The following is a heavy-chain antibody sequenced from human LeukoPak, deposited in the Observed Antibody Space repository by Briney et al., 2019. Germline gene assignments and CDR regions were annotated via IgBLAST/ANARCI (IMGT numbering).Heavy chain of an antibody. CDR1: GGSISGYY. CDR2: IYYSGST. D-gene: IGHD2-21*02. Sequence: SETLSLTCTVSGGSISGYYWSWIRQPPGKGLEWIAYIYYSGSTNYNPSLKSRVTISVDTSKKQFSLKLSSVTAADTAVYYSARVAYCGGDCYSFDYWGQGTLVTVSS. V-gene: IGHV4-59*01. J-gene: IGHJ4*02. CDR3: ARVAYCGGDCYSFDY.